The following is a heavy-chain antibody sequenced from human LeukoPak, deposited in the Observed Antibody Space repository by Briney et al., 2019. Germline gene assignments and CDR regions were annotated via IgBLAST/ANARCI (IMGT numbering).Heavy chain of an antibody. CDR1: GGSVTDYY. CDR3: ARDPGGNFDI. CDR2: IYYSGST. Sequence: PSETLSLTCTVSGGSVTDYYWSWIRQPPGKGLEWIGYIYYSGSTNYNPSLKSRVTISVDTSKNQFSLKLSSVTAAGTAVYYCARDPGGNFDIWGQGTMVTVSS. J-gene: IGHJ3*02. V-gene: IGHV4-59*02. D-gene: IGHD3-10*01.